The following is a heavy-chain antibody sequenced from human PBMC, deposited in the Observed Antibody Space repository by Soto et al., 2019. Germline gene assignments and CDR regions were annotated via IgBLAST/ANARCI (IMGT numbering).Heavy chain of an antibody. CDR1: GGSISSGGYY. CDR3: ARAAGITIFGVVIPYYFDY. CDR2: IYYSGST. V-gene: IGHV4-31*03. D-gene: IGHD3-3*01. J-gene: IGHJ4*02. Sequence: QVQLQESGPGLVKPSKTLSLTCTVSGGSISSGGYYWSWIRQHPGKGLEWIGYIYYSGSTYYNPSLKSRVTISVDTSKNQFSLKLSSVTAADTAVYYCARAAGITIFGVVIPYYFDYWGQGTLVTVSS.